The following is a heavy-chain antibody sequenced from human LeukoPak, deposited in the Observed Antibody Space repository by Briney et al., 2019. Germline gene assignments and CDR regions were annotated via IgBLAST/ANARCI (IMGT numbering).Heavy chain of an antibody. CDR3: AKDSTYSREVGAFDI. CDR1: GFTFDDYA. Sequence: GGSLRLSCAASGFTFDDYAMHWVRQAPGKGLEWVSLISGGGGSTYYADSVKGRFTISRDNSKNSLYLQMNSLRTEDTALYYCAKDSTYSREVGAFDIWGQGTMVTVSS. V-gene: IGHV3-43*02. CDR2: ISGGGGST. J-gene: IGHJ3*02. D-gene: IGHD6-13*01.